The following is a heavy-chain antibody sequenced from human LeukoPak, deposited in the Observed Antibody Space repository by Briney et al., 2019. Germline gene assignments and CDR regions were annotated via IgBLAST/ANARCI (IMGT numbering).Heavy chain of an antibody. CDR2: ISSSSSTI. V-gene: IGHV3-48*01. Sequence: GGSLRLSCAASGFTFSSYSMNWVRQAPGKGLEWVSYISSSSSTIYYADSVKGRFTISRDNAKNSLYLQMNSLRAEDTAVYYCARDFPGSSSSDFDYWGQGTLVTVSS. CDR3: ARDFPGSSSSDFDY. D-gene: IGHD6-6*01. CDR1: GFTFSSYS. J-gene: IGHJ4*02.